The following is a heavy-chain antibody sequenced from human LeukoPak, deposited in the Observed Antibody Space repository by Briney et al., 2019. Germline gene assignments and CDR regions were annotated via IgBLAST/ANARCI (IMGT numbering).Heavy chain of an antibody. CDR1: GGSISSGGYC. CDR2: IYHSGST. J-gene: IGHJ3*02. CDR3: ARGYGSGSRRLTAFDI. D-gene: IGHD3-10*01. V-gene: IGHV4-30-2*01. Sequence: SETLSPTCAVSGGSISSGGYCWSWIRQPPGKGLEWIGYIYHSGSTYYNPSLKGRVTISVDRSKNQFSLKLSSVTAADTAVYCCARGYGSGSRRLTAFDIWGQGTMVTVSS.